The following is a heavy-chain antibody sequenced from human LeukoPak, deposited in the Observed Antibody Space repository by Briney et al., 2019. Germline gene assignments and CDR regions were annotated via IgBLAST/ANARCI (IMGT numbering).Heavy chain of an antibody. D-gene: IGHD3-22*01. J-gene: IGHJ6*03. CDR2: ISSRSTYI. CDR1: GFTFSSYS. Sequence: GGSLRLSCAASGFTFSSYSMNWVRQAPGKGLEWVSSISSRSTYIYHADSVKGRFTISRDNAKNSLFLQMNSLRAEDTAVYYCARASRGSSGYYYYYMDVWGKGTTVTVSS. CDR3: ARASRGSSGYYYYYMDV. V-gene: IGHV3-21*01.